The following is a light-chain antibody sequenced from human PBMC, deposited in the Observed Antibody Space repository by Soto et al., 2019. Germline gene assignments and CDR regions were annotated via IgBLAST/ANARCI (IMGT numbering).Light chain of an antibody. V-gene: IGKV3-15*01. Sequence: EIVMTQSPATLSVSPGERATLSCRASQSVSSNLAWYQQKPGQAHRLLIYGASTRATGIPARFSGSGSGTEFTLTISSLQSEDFAVYYCQQYNNCWTFGQGTKVEIK. CDR3: QQYNNCWT. J-gene: IGKJ1*01. CDR2: GAS. CDR1: QSVSSN.